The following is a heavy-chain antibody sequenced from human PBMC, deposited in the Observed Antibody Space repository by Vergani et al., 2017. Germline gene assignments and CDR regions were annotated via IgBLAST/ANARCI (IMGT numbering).Heavy chain of an antibody. CDR1: GYTLTELS. CDR2: ISAYNGNT. D-gene: IGHD3-22*01. J-gene: IGHJ4*02. Sequence: VSCKVSGYTLTELSMHWVRQAPGQGLEWMGWISAYNGNTNYAQKLQGRVTMTTDTSTSTAYMELRSLRSDDTAVYYCARDSSGYYDSSGAYFGVDYWGQGTLVTVSS. CDR3: ARDSSGYYDSSGAYFGVDY. V-gene: IGHV1-18*01.